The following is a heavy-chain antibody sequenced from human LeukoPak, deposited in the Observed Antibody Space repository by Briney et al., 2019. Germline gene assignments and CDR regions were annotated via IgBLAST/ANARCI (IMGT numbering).Heavy chain of an antibody. CDR2: IIPIFGIA. Sequence: GSSVKVSCKASGGTFTSYAISWVRQAPGQGLEWMGRIIPIFGIANYAQKFQGRVTITADKSTSTAYMELSSLGSEDTAVYYCALPKTGSGPFVDYYYYGMDVWGQGTTVTVSS. D-gene: IGHD2/OR15-2a*01. CDR1: GGTFTSYA. CDR3: ALPKTGSGPFVDYYYYGMDV. J-gene: IGHJ6*02. V-gene: IGHV1-69*04.